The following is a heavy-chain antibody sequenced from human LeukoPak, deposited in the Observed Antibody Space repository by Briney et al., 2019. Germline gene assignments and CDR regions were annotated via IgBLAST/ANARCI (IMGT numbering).Heavy chain of an antibody. D-gene: IGHD6-25*01. CDR2: VHLDGRT. V-gene: IGHV4-4*02. CDR1: GGSVSSTNW. Sequence: SETLSLTCGVSGGSVSSTNWWTWIRQPPGKGLEWIGEVHLDGRTNLNPSLKSRLTMSVDLSENHVSLKLTSVTVADTAVYYCAREGGFYRPLDYSGQGTLVTVSS. CDR3: AREGGFYRPLDY. J-gene: IGHJ4*02.